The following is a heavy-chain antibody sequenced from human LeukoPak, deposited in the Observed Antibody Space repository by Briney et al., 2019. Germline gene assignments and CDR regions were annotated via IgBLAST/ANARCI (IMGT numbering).Heavy chain of an antibody. Sequence: SETLSLTCTVSGGSISSYYWSWIRQPAGKGLEWIGRIYSSGSTNYNPSLRSRATMSVDTSKNQFSLKLSSVTAADTAVYYCARDYLVRGYSYGFSGWGQGTLVTVSS. CDR3: ARDYLVRGYSYGFSG. J-gene: IGHJ4*02. CDR2: IYSSGST. V-gene: IGHV4-4*07. D-gene: IGHD5-18*01. CDR1: GGSISSYY.